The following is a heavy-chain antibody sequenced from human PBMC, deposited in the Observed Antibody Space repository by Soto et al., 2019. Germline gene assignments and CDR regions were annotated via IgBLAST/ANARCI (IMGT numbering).Heavy chain of an antibody. D-gene: IGHD6-13*01. CDR2: ISGSGGST. CDR3: AKYSSSWYDASYFDY. V-gene: IGHV3-23*01. Sequence: EVQLLESGGGLVHPGGSLRLSCAASGFTFSSYAMSWVRQAPGKGLEWVSAISGSGGSTYYADSVKGRFTISRDNSKNTLYLQMNSLRAEDTAVYYCAKYSSSWYDASYFDYWGQGTLVTVSS. CDR1: GFTFSSYA. J-gene: IGHJ4*02.